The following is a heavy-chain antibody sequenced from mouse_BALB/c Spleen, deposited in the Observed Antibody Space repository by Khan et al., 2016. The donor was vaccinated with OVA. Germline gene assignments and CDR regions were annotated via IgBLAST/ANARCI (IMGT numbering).Heavy chain of an antibody. CDR3: VRDYYGSSYMTY. Sequence: EVELVKSGGGLVQPGGSRKLSCAASGFTFSSFGMHWFRQAPEKGLEWVAYISSGSSTIYYADTVKGRFTISRDNPKNTLFLQMTSLRSEDTAMYYCVRDYYGSSYMTYWGQGTLVTVSA. CDR1: GFTFSSFG. V-gene: IGHV5-17*02. D-gene: IGHD1-1*01. CDR2: ISSGSSTI. J-gene: IGHJ3*01.